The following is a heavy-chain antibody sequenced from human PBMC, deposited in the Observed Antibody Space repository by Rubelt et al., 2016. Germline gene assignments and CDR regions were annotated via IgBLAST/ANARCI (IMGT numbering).Heavy chain of an antibody. CDR2: INPSDSYP. CDR1: GYRFTDYW. V-gene: IGHV5-10-1*01. D-gene: IGHD4-11*01. J-gene: IGHJ4*02. Sequence: EVQLVQSGAEVKRPGESLRISCKSSGYRFTDYWISWVRQMPGKGLEWMGRINPSDSYPHFSQSFQGHVDISADKPINTAYPQWRTLKASDTAMYLCARHPFNNYQVFMYWGQGTLVTVAS. CDR3: ARHPFNNYQVFMY.